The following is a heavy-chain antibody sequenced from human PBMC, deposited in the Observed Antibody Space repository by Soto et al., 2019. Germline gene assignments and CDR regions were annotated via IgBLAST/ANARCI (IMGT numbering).Heavy chain of an antibody. Sequence: QVQLQESGPGLVKPSETLSLTCTVSGGSISSYYWSWIRQPPGKGLEWIGYIYYSGSTNYNPSLKSRVTISVDTSKNQFSLKLSSVTAADTAVYYCARETPRSRLWFGARLKKGSWFDPWGQGTLVTVSS. CDR2: IYYSGST. CDR1: GGSISSYY. D-gene: IGHD3-10*01. V-gene: IGHV4-59*01. CDR3: ARETPRSRLWFGARLKKGSWFDP. J-gene: IGHJ5*02.